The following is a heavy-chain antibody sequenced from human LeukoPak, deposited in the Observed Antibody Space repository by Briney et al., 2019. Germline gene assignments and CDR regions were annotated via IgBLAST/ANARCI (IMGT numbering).Heavy chain of an antibody. CDR3: ASCFGYYYYGMDV. J-gene: IGHJ6*02. CDR2: IKQDGSEK. CDR1: GFTFSSYW. V-gene: IGHV3-7*01. Sequence: GGSLRLSCAASGFTFSSYWMSWVRQAPGKGLEWVANIKQDGSEKYYVGSVKGRFTISRDNAKNSLYLQMNSLRAEDTAVYYCASCFGYYYYGMDVWGQGTTVTVSS. D-gene: IGHD2-21*01.